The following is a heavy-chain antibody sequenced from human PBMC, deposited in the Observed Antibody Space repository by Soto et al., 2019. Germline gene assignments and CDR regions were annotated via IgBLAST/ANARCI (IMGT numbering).Heavy chain of an antibody. D-gene: IGHD1-26*01. Sequence: GGSLRLSCAASGFTFSSYAMSWVRQAPGKGLEWVSAISGSGGSTYYADSVKGRFTISRDNSKNTLYLQMNSLRAEDTAVYYCAKDLRSGSSPPWFDTWGQGTLVTVSS. CDR3: AKDLRSGSSPPWFDT. CDR1: GFTFSSYA. V-gene: IGHV3-23*01. CDR2: ISGSGGST. J-gene: IGHJ5*02.